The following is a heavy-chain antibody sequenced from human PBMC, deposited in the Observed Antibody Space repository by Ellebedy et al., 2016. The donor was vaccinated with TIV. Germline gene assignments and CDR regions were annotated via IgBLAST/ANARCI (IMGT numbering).Heavy chain of an antibody. CDR3: ATSNGNVDRGVVHFFYFGLDV. CDR2: FDPEDGET. J-gene: IGHJ6*02. CDR1: GYTLTEIS. D-gene: IGHD3-10*01. Sequence: AASVKVSCKVSGYTLTEISMHWVRQAPGKGLEWMGGFDPEDGETIYAQKFQGRVNMTADTSTDTAYMELSSLRSEDTAVYYCATSNGNVDRGVVHFFYFGLDVWGQGTTVSVSS. V-gene: IGHV1-24*01.